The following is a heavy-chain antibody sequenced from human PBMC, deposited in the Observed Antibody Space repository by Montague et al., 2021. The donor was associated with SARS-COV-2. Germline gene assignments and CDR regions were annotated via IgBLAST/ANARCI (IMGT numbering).Heavy chain of an antibody. J-gene: IGHJ3*02. CDR3: SSLSLGYCSGGRCFDAFDN. CDR2: IYHTGSS. Sequence: SETLSLTCTVSGSSINSGCNWGWFRQPPGKGLEWIGRIYHTGSSYYKPSLESRVTISVDTSKNQFSPKLSSVTAADNAVYYCSSLSLGYCSGGRCFDAFDNWGQGTMVTVSS. D-gene: IGHD2-15*01. V-gene: IGHV4-38-2*02. CDR1: GSSINSGCN.